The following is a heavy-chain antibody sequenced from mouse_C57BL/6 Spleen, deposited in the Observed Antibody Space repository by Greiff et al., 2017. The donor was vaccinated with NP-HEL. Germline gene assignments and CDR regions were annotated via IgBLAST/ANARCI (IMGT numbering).Heavy chain of an antibody. CDR3: ARGRGNTWFAY. CDR2: IDPSDSYT. J-gene: IGHJ3*01. D-gene: IGHD2-1*01. CDR1: GYTFTSYW. Sequence: QVQLQQPGAELVKPGASVKLSCKASGYTFTSYWMQWVKQRPGQGLEWIGEIDPSDSYTNYNQKFKGKATLTVDTSSSTAYMQLSSLTSEDSAVYYCARGRGNTWFAYWGQGTLVTVSA. V-gene: IGHV1-50*01.